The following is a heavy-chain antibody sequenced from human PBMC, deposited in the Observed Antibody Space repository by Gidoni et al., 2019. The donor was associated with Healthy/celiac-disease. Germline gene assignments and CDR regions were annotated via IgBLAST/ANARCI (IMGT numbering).Heavy chain of an antibody. CDR1: GSTFSSYA. CDR3: ARGMLVATINYYYYGMDV. Sequence: KKPRSSVKFSCTASGSTFSSYAISWVRQAPGQGLEWMGGIIPIFGTANYAQKFQGRVTSTADESTSTAYMELSSLRSEDTAVYYCARGMLVATINYYYYGMDVWGQGTTVTVSS. V-gene: IGHV1-69*01. D-gene: IGHD5-12*01. J-gene: IGHJ6*02. CDR2: IIPIFGTA.